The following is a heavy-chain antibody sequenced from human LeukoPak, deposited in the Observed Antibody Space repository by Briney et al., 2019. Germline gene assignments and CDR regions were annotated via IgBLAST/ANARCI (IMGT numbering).Heavy chain of an antibody. CDR1: GGSFSGYY. Sequence: PSETLSLTCAVYGGSFSGYYWSWIRQPPGKGLEWIGEINHSGSTNYNPSLKSRVTISVDTSKNQFSLKLSSVTAADMAVYYCARGDGVDTAVLTNYFDYWGQGTLVTVSS. V-gene: IGHV4-34*01. J-gene: IGHJ4*02. CDR3: ARGDGVDTAVLTNYFDY. CDR2: INHSGST. D-gene: IGHD5-18*01.